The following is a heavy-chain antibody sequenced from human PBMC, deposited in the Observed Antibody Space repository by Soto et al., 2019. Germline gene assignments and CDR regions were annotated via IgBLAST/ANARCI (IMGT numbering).Heavy chain of an antibody. CDR1: GGTFSSYA. CDR2: IIPIFGTA. J-gene: IGHJ4*02. V-gene: IGHV1-69*13. CDR3: ARGRASGSYYLLDY. D-gene: IGHD3-10*01. Sequence: ASVKVSCKASGGTFSSYAISWVRQAPGQGLEWMGGIIPIFGTANYAQKFQGRVTITADESTSTAYMELSSLRSEDTAVYYCARGRASGSYYLLDYWGQETLVTVSS.